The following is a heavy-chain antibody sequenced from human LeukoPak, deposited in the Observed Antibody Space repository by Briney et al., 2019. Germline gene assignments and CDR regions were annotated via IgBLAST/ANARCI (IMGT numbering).Heavy chain of an antibody. D-gene: IGHD6-19*01. Sequence: GGSLRLSCAASGFTFSSYWMSWVRQAPGKGLEWVANIKQDGSEKYYADSVKGRFTISRDNAKNSLYLQMNSLRAEDTAVYYCARVRSSGWYGYFDYWGQGTLVTVSS. CDR2: IKQDGSEK. CDR3: ARVRSSGWYGYFDY. V-gene: IGHV3-7*01. CDR1: GFTFSSYW. J-gene: IGHJ4*02.